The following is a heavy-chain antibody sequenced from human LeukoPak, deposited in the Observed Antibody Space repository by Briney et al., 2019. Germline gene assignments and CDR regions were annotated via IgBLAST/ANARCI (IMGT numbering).Heavy chain of an antibody. V-gene: IGHV3-9*01. Sequence: TGGSLRLSCAASGFTFDDYAMHWVRHAPGKGLEWVSGISWNSGTIGYADSVKGRFTISRDNAKNSLFLQMNSLRPEDTALYYCARDYGSGSYKSPSHHYYYYYGMDVWGQGTTVTVSS. CDR2: ISWNSGTI. CDR3: ARDYGSGSYKSPSHHYYYYYGMDV. J-gene: IGHJ6*02. CDR1: GFTFDDYA. D-gene: IGHD3-10*01.